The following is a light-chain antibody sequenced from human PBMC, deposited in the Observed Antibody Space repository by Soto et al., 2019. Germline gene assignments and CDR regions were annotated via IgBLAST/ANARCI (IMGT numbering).Light chain of an antibody. CDR3: QQYYRWPPWT. V-gene: IGKV3-15*01. J-gene: IGKJ1*01. CDR2: DAS. Sequence: VMTQSPATLSVSPGERVTLSCRASESVRNYLAWYQQKPGQSPRLLIYDASIRATGIPARFSGTGSGTEFSLTISSLQSEDFAVYYCQQYYRWPPWTFGQGTKVEIK. CDR1: ESVRNY.